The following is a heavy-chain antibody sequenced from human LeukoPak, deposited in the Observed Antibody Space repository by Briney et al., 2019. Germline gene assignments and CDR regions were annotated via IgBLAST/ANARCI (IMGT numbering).Heavy chain of an antibody. D-gene: IGHD2-2*01. CDR1: GYIFTASY. J-gene: IGHJ4*02. V-gene: IGHV1-2*02. CDR2: INPHSGGT. CDR3: ARFCSSSSCPFDY. Sequence: ASVKVSCKASGYIFTASYIHWVRQPPGQGLECMGWINPHSGGTNYAQKFQGRVTMTRDMSISTAYMELSRLRSDDTAVYYCARFCSSSSCPFDYWGQGTLVTVSS.